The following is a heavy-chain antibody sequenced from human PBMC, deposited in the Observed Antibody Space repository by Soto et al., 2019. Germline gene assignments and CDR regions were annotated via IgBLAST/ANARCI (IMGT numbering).Heavy chain of an antibody. V-gene: IGHV1-69*01. D-gene: IGHD3-3*01. J-gene: IGHJ6*02. CDR1: GGTFSSYT. CDR3: ARGFTIFGSMDV. CDR2: IIPIFGTP. Sequence: QVQLVQSGAEVEKPGSSVKVSCKASGGTFSSYTISWVRQSLGQGLEWMGGIIPIFGTPNYEQKLQGRVKITADQSTSTTYLAWSSLRSEDTAVYYCARGFTIFGSMDVWGQGTTVTVAS.